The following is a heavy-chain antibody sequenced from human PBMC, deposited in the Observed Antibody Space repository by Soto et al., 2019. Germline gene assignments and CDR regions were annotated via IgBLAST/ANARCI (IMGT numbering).Heavy chain of an antibody. Sequence: SETLSLTCAVYGGSFSGYYWSWIRQPPGKGLEWIGEINHSGSTNYNPSLKSRVTISVDTSKNQFSLKLSSVTAAGTAVYYCARVQNYYDSSGYAYWGQGTLVTVSS. CDR1: GGSFSGYY. J-gene: IGHJ4*02. V-gene: IGHV4-34*01. D-gene: IGHD3-22*01. CDR2: INHSGST. CDR3: ARVQNYYDSSGYAY.